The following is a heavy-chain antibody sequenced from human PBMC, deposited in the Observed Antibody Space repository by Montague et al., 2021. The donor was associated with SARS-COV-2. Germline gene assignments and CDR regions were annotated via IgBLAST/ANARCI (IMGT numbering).Heavy chain of an antibody. Sequence: TLSLTCSVPGGSISGGSHYWSWIRQPAGKGLEWIGRIYTSGGANYNPSLNSRVTISVDTSKNQFSLNLTSVTAADTAVYYCARAALPGRKNWFDPWGQGTLVTVSS. CDR3: ARAALPGRKNWFDP. V-gene: IGHV4-61*02. CDR2: IYTSGGA. D-gene: IGHD2-2*01. J-gene: IGHJ5*02. CDR1: GGSISGGSHY.